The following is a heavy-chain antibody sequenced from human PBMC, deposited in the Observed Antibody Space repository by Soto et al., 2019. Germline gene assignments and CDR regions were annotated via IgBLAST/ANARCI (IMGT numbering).Heavy chain of an antibody. CDR1: GFSLSTSGVG. J-gene: IGHJ4*02. D-gene: IGHD2-15*01. CDR2: IYWDDDK. Sequence: QITLKESGPTLVKPTQTLTLTCTFSGFSLSTSGVGVGWIRQPPGKALEWLALIYWDDDKRYSPSLKSRLTLXXDXSXXQVVLTTTNMDPVDTATYYCAHKSCSGARCYTFDYWGQGTLVTVSS. CDR3: AHKSCSGARCYTFDY. V-gene: IGHV2-5*02.